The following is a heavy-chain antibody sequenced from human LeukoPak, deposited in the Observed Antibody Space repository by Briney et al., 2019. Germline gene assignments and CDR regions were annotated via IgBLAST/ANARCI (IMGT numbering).Heavy chain of an antibody. CDR1: GGSFSGYY. D-gene: IGHD4-11*01. V-gene: IGHV4-34*01. J-gene: IGHJ6*02. CDR3: ARGHYSNHYYYYYGMDV. Sequence: SETLSLTCAVYGGSFSGYYWSWIRQPPGKGLEWIGEINHSGSTNYNPSLKSRVTISVDTSKNQFSLKLSSVTAADTAVYYCARGHYSNHYYYYYGMDVWGQGTTVTVSS. CDR2: INHSGST.